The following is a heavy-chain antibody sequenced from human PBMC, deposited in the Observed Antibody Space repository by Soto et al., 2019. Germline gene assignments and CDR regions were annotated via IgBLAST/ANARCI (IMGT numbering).Heavy chain of an antibody. CDR3: DAMTTVTIRRGAFDI. CDR1: GGSISSYY. Sequence: SEILSLTCTVSGGSISSYYWSWIRQPPGKGLEWIGYIYYSGSTNYNPSLKGRVTISVDTSKNQFSLKLSSVTAADTAVYYCDAMTTVTIRRGAFDIWGQGTMVNVSS. CDR2: IYYSGST. V-gene: IGHV4-59*08. D-gene: IGHD4-17*01. J-gene: IGHJ3*02.